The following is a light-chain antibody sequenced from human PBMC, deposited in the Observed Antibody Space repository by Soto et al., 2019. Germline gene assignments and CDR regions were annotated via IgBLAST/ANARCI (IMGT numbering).Light chain of an antibody. CDR2: GAS. CDR3: QQYTNFWT. CDR1: QSVSSN. V-gene: IGKV3-15*01. Sequence: EIVMTQSPATLSVSPGERAALSCRASQSVSSNLAWYQQKPGQAPRLLIYGASTRATGIPARFSGSGSGTEFTLTISSLQSEDFAFYYCQQYTNFWTFGQGTKVEIK. J-gene: IGKJ1*01.